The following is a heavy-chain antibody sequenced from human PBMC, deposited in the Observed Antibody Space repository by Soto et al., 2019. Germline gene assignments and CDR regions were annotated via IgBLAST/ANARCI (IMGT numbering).Heavy chain of an antibody. CDR3: AKDISGRGSFYYYYGVDV. Sequence: SLRLSCTASGFAFDDYAMHWVRQAPGKGLEWVSGISWNSGSIGYADSVKARFTISRDNAKNSLYLQMNSLRAEDTALYYCAKDISGRGSFYYYYGVDVWGQGTTVTVSS. CDR2: ISWNSGSI. J-gene: IGHJ6*02. D-gene: IGHD1-26*01. CDR1: GFAFDDYA. V-gene: IGHV3-9*01.